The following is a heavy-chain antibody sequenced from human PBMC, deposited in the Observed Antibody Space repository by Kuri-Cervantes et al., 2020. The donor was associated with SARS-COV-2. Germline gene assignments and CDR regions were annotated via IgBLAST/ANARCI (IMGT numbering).Heavy chain of an antibody. CDR2: MNPNSGNT. Sequence: ASVKVSCKASGYTFTSYGISWVRQATGQGLEWMGWMNPNSGNTGYAQKFQGRVTMTRNTSISTAYMELSSLRSEDTAVYYCARGPGGLLWFGEPEYYYYGMDVWGQGTTVTVSS. CDR3: ARGPGGLLWFGEPEYYYYGMDV. CDR1: GYTFTSYG. V-gene: IGHV1-8*02. D-gene: IGHD3-10*01. J-gene: IGHJ6*02.